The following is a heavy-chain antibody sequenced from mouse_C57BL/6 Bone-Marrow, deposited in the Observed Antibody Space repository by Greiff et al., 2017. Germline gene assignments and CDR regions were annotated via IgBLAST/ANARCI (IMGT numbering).Heavy chain of an antibody. J-gene: IGHJ4*01. D-gene: IGHD4-1*01. CDR2: IWWDDDK. Sequence: QVTLKVSGPGILQPSQTLSLTCSFSGFSLSTFGMGVGWIRQPSGKGLEWLAHIWWDDDKYYNPALKRRLTISKDTSKNQVFLKNANVDTADTATYYCARITGTGAMDDWGQGTSVTVSS. V-gene: IGHV8-8*01. CDR3: ARITGTGAMDD. CDR1: GFSLSTFGMG.